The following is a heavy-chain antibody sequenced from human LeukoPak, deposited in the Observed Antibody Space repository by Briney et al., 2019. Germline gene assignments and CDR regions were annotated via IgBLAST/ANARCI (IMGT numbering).Heavy chain of an antibody. Sequence: SETLSLTCTVSGGSISTYYWSWIRQPPGEGLKWIGYIYYSGSTNYNPSLKSRVTISVDTSKNQFSLKLSSVTAADTALYYCARSRGYFDYWGQGTLVTVSS. D-gene: IGHD6-13*01. CDR2: IYYSGST. CDR3: ARSRGYFDY. CDR1: GGSISTYY. J-gene: IGHJ4*02. V-gene: IGHV4-59*01.